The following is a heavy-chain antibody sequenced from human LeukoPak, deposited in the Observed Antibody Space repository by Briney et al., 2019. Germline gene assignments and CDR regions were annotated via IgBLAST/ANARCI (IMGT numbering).Heavy chain of an antibody. Sequence: SETLSLTCTVSGGSISSSSYYWGWIRQPPGKGLEWIGSIYYSGSTYYNPSLKSRVTISVDTSKNQFSLKLSSVTAADTAVYYCARQGTLVYDSSGYYPPSFDYWGQGTLVTVSS. CDR1: GGSISSSSYY. D-gene: IGHD3-22*01. V-gene: IGHV4-39*01. CDR2: IYYSGST. CDR3: ARQGTLVYDSSGYYPPSFDY. J-gene: IGHJ4*02.